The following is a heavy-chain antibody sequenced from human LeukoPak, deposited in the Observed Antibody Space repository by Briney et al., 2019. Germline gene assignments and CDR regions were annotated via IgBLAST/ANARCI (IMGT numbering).Heavy chain of an antibody. CDR3: AREKRIQQRSYYYGMDV. D-gene: IGHD5-18*01. Sequence: GGSLRLSCAASGFTFSSYAMHWVRQAPGKELEWVAVISYDGSNKYYADSVKGRFTISRDNSKNTLYLQMNSLRAEDTAVYYCAREKRIQQRSYYYGMDVWGQGTTVTVSS. CDR1: GFTFSSYA. CDR2: ISYDGSNK. J-gene: IGHJ6*02. V-gene: IGHV3-30-3*01.